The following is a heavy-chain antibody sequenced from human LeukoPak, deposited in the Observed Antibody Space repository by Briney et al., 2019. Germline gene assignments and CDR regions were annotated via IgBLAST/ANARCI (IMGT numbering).Heavy chain of an antibody. J-gene: IGHJ4*02. CDR1: GFTFSSSA. CDR3: ARGRPYFDY. Sequence: GGSLRLSCSASGFTFSSSAMSWVRQAPGKGLEWVSAIGTSGDRTFYADSVKGRFTISRDDSKNTLHLQMNSLRAEDTAVYYCARGRPYFDYWGQGTLVTVSS. V-gene: IGHV3-23*01. D-gene: IGHD5-24*01. CDR2: IGTSGDRT.